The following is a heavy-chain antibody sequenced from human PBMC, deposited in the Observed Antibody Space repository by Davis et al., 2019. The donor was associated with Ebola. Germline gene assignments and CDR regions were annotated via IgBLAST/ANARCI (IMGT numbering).Heavy chain of an antibody. CDR2: INSDGSST. V-gene: IGHV3-74*01. D-gene: IGHD6-19*01. J-gene: IGHJ6*02. CDR1: GFTFSSYW. CDR3: ARDVGKWLVVSLVLVRTGTMDV. Sequence: GESLKISCAASGFTFSSYWMHWVRQAPGKGLVWVSRINSDGSSTSYADSVKGRFTISRDNAKNTLYLQMNSLRAEDTAVYYCARDVGKWLVVSLVLVRTGTMDVWGQGTTVTVSS.